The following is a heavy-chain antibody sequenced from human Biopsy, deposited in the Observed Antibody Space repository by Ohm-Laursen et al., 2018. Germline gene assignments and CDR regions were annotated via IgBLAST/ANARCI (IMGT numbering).Heavy chain of an antibody. V-gene: IGHV4-39*01. J-gene: IGHJ6*02. D-gene: IGHD1-26*01. CDR1: GGPFGINSHY. Sequence: SETLSLTCTVSGGPFGINSHYWIWIRQPPGKGLKWIASIYYGGTTHYNASLQGRVTISVDQPKNQFSLRLTSVTAADTAVYYCSKRDLSGTSPVWGQGTTVTVSS. CDR3: SKRDLSGTSPV. CDR2: IYYGGTT.